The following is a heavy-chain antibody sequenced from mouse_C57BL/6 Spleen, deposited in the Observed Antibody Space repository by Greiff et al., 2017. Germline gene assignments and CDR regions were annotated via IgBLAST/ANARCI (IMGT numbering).Heavy chain of an antibody. CDR3: ARQGGNYDYYAMDY. CDR2: IWSDGST. Sequence: VMLVESGPGLVAPSQSLSITCTVSGFSLTSYGVHWVRQPPGKGLEWLVVIWSDGSTTYNSALKSRLSISKDNSKSQVFLKMNSLQTDDTAMYYCARQGGNYDYYAMDYWGQGTSVTVAS. J-gene: IGHJ4*01. CDR1: GFSLTSYG. V-gene: IGHV2-6-1*01. D-gene: IGHD2-1*01.